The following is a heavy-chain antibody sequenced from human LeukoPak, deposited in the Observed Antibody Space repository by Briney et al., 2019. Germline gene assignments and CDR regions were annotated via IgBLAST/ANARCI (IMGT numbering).Heavy chain of an antibody. CDR3: ARGRYYYGSGSHFDY. D-gene: IGHD3-10*01. Sequence: PSETLSLTCTVSGGSISSYYWSWIRQPPGKGLEWIGYIYYSGSTNYNPSLKSRVTISVDTSKNQFSLKLSSVTAADTAVYYCARGRYYYGSGSHFDYWGQGTLVTVSS. J-gene: IGHJ4*02. CDR2: IYYSGST. CDR1: GGSISSYY. V-gene: IGHV4-59*12.